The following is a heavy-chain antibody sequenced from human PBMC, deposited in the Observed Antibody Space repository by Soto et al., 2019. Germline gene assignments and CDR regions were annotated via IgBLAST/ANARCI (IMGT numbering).Heavy chain of an antibody. CDR1: GGTFSSYA. V-gene: IGHV1-69*01. J-gene: IGHJ4*02. CDR2: IIPIFGTA. Sequence: QVQLVQSGAEVKKPGSSVKVSCKASGGTFSSYAISWVRQAPGQGLEWMGGIIPIFGTANYAQKFQGRVTITADESTSTAYVELSSLRSEDTAVYYCARGGYYYDSSGYYVDDYWGQGTLVTVSS. CDR3: ARGGYYYDSSGYYVDDY. D-gene: IGHD3-22*01.